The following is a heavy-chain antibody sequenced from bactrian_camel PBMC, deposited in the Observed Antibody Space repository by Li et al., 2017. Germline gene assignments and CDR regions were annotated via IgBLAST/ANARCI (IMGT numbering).Heavy chain of an antibody. Sequence: VQLVESGGGSVQAGGSLRLSCAAPGYRYDTYCMGWFRQAPGKAREGIAVIDSDGDTAYAGSMKDRFTISVDNAKNTLYLQMNSLKPEDSAMYYCAGAGPRWPGNCGEYNYWGQGTQVTVS. D-gene: IGHD6*01. CDR1: GYRYDTYC. V-gene: IGHV3S26*01. CDR3: AGAGPRWPGNCGEYNY. CDR2: IDSDGDT. J-gene: IGHJ4*01.